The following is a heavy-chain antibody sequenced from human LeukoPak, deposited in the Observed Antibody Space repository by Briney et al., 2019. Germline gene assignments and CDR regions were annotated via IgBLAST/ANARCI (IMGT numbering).Heavy chain of an antibody. V-gene: IGHV3-23*01. CDR2: IYGSGVSI. CDR1: GFTFKNYV. Sequence: PGGSLRLSCVASGFTFKNYVMNWVRQAPGKGLEWLATIYGSGVSISYADSVKGRFTISRDNSRSTLYLQMNSLRAEDTALYYCAKDTSIGRYCTNGVCSPFDYWGQGTLVTVSS. D-gene: IGHD2-8*01. J-gene: IGHJ4*02. CDR3: AKDTSIGRYCTNGVCSPFDY.